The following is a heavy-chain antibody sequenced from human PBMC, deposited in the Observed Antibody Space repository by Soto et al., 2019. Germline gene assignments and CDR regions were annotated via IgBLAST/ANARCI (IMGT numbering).Heavy chain of an antibody. CDR1: GFTFSHYG. CDR3: ARYSGKYQGPIDY. CDR2: ISYDGSNK. D-gene: IGHD1-26*01. V-gene: IGHV3-30*03. J-gene: IGHJ4*02. Sequence: QVQLVESGGGVGQPGRSLRLSCAASGFTFSHYGIHWVRQAPGKGLEWLAVISYDGSNKHYADSVKGRFTVSRDNSKNTLYLQMNSLRDEDTAVYFCARYSGKYQGPIDYWGQGTLVTVSS.